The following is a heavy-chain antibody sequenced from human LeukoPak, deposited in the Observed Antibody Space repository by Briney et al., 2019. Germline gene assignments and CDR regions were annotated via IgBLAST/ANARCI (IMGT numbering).Heavy chain of an antibody. J-gene: IGHJ3*02. CDR3: ARARYVNSFYAFDI. V-gene: IGHV4-59*01. Sequence: SETLSLTCTVSGGSISSYYWSWIRLPPGKGLEWIGYLSKSGNTNYSPSLKSRVTIFGGTSKNQFFLKLSSVTAADTAVYYCARARYVNSFYAFDIWGQGTLVTVSS. CDR2: LSKSGNT. CDR1: GGSISSYY. D-gene: IGHD3-9*01.